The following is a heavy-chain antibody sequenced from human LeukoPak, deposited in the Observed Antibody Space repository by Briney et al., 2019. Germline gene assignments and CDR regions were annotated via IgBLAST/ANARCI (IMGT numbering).Heavy chain of an antibody. V-gene: IGHV4-59*01. CDR1: GGSISSYY. CDR2: IYYSGSN. Sequence: KPSETLSLTCTVSGGSISSYYWSWIRQPPGKGLEWIRYIYYSGSNNYNPSLKSRVTISVDTSKNQFSLKLSSVTAADTAVYYCARGSSSTSLRDYYYYMDVWGKGTTVTVSS. J-gene: IGHJ6*03. D-gene: IGHD2-2*01. CDR3: ARGSSSTSLRDYYYYMDV.